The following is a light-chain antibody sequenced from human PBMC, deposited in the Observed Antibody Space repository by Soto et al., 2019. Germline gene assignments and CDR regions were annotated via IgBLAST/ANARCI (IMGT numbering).Light chain of an antibody. CDR1: QSVGSD. CDR2: GAS. V-gene: IGKV3-15*01. Sequence: ERVMTQSAATLSVSPGERATLSCRASQSVGSDFAWYQQKPGQAPRLLIYGASTRATGIPARFSGSGSGTEFTLTISGLQSEDFAVYYCQQYNIWPTTFGQGT. CDR3: QQYNIWPTT. J-gene: IGKJ1*01.